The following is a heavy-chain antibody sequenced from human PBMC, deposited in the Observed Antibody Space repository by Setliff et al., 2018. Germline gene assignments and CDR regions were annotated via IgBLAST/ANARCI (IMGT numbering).Heavy chain of an antibody. V-gene: IGHV3-30-3*01. CDR3: AKDTGYYFDY. CDR2: ISYDGSNK. Sequence: PGGSLRLSCAASGFTFSSYAMHWVRTAPGKGLEWVAVISYDGSNKYYADSVKGRFTISRDNSKNTLYLQMNSLRGEDTAVYYCAKDTGYYFDYWGPGTLVTLS. J-gene: IGHJ4*02. CDR1: GFTFSSYA.